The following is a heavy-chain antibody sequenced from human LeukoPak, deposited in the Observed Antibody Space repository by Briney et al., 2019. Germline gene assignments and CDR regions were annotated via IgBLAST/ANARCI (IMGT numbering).Heavy chain of an antibody. CDR3: ARDPLYCSSTSCYGFWFDP. CDR2: INPNSGGT. Sequence: GASVKVSCKASGYTFTGYYMHWVRQAPGQGLEWMGWINPNSGGTNYAQKFQGRVTMTRDTSISTAYMELSRLRSDVTAVYYCARDPLYCSSTSCYGFWFDPWGQGTLVTVSS. J-gene: IGHJ5*02. V-gene: IGHV1-2*02. CDR1: GYTFTGYY. D-gene: IGHD2-2*01.